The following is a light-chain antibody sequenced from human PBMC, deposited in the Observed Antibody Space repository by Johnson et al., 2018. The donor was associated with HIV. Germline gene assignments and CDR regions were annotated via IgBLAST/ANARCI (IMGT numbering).Light chain of an antibody. V-gene: IGLV1-51*02. CDR1: SSNIGADYD. CDR3: GTWDKSLNAGD. J-gene: IGLJ1*01. CDR2: GNN. Sequence: QSVLTQPPSVSAAPGQKVTISCSGSSSNIGADYDVHWYQQLPGTAPKLLIYGNNNRPSGVPDRFSGSKSGTSATMGITGIQTGDEADYYCGTWDKSLNAGDFGSGAKVTVL.